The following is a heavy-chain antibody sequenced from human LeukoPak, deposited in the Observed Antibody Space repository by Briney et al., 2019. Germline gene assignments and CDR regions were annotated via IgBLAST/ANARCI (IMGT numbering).Heavy chain of an antibody. D-gene: IGHD4-23*01. J-gene: IGHJ3*02. CDR3: ARAATTVVTPGAFDI. CDR1: GFTFSDYY. V-gene: IGHV3-11*05. Sequence: GGSLRLSCAASGFTFSDYYMSWIRQAQGKGLEWVSYISSSSSYTNYADSVKGRFTISRDNAKNSLYLQMNSLRAEDTAVYYCARAATTVVTPGAFDIWGQGTMVTVSS. CDR2: ISSSSSYT.